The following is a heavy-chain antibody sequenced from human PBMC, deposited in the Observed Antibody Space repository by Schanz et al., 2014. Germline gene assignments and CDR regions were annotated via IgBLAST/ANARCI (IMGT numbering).Heavy chain of an antibody. J-gene: IGHJ3*02. CDR3: AKGRFGELSAFDI. Sequence: EVQLVESGGGLVQPGGSLRLSCAVSGFTFSAYAMTWVRQIPGKGLEWVSAISGSGGSTYYADSVKGRFTISRDNSKNTLYLQMNSLRAEDTAVYYCAKGRFGELSAFDIWGQGTMVTVSS. CDR2: ISGSGGST. CDR1: GFTFSAYA. D-gene: IGHD3-10*01. V-gene: IGHV3-23*04.